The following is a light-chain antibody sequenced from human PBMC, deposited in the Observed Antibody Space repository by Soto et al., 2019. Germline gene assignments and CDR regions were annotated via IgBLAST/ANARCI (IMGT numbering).Light chain of an antibody. J-gene: IGKJ1*01. CDR1: QTISTW. CDR2: DAS. Sequence: DIQVTQSPPTLSASVGDRVTITCRASQTISTWMAWYQQKPGKAPKLLIYDASNLESGVPSRFSGSGSGTEFTLTISSLQPEDFGIYYCQQYENYWTFGQGTKVDIK. V-gene: IGKV1-5*01. CDR3: QQYENYWT.